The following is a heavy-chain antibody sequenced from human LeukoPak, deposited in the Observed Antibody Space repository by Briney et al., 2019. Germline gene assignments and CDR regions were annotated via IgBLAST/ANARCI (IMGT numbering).Heavy chain of an antibody. CDR1: GFTFRRYA. J-gene: IGHJ6*02. Sequence: GGSLRLSCELSGFTFRRYAMHWVRQAPGKGLERLAVVSYDGGNEYYADSVKGRFTISRGKSRNTAFLQMDSLRHEDTGVYFCARDRYASRSYVMDVWGQGTTVVVSS. D-gene: IGHD2-2*01. V-gene: IGHV3-30*04. CDR2: VSYDGGNE. CDR3: ARDRYASRSYVMDV.